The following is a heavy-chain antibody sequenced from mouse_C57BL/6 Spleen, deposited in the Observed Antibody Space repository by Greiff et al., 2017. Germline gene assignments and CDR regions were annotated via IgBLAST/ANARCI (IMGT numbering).Heavy chain of an antibody. V-gene: IGHV5-17*01. CDR3: ARDWERAYYAMDY. D-gene: IGHD4-1*01. CDR2: ISSGSSTI. Sequence: EVKLVESGGGLVKPGGSLKLSCAASGFTFSDYGMHWVRQAPEKGLEWVAYISSGSSTIYYADTVKGRFTISRDNAKNTLFLQMTSLRSEDTAMYYCARDWERAYYAMDYWGQGTSVTVSS. J-gene: IGHJ4*01. CDR1: GFTFSDYG.